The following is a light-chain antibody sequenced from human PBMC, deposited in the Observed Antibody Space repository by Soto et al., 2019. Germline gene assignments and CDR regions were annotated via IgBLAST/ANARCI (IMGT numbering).Light chain of an antibody. CDR2: EVD. V-gene: IGLV2-8*01. CDR1: SSINYNY. J-gene: IGLJ2*01. CDR3: SSYAGNGNLAVI. Sequence: QSVLTQPPSASGSPGQSVAISCSGSSSINYNYVSWYQHHPGKAPKLMIYEVDKRPSGVPDRFSGSKSGNTVSLTVSGLQAEDEADYYCSSYAGNGNLAVIFGGGTKLTVL.